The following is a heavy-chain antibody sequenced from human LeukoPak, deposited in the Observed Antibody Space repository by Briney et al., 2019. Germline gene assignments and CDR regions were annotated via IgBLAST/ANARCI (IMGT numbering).Heavy chain of an antibody. Sequence: PSETLSLTCTVSGGSIDNYYGSWIRQPAGKGLEWIGRIYTRGSTNYNPSLKSRVTMSVDTSKNQFSLKLSSVTAADTAVYYCARGRYCSADICSGGDAFDIWGQGTMVSVSS. CDR1: GGSIDNYY. D-gene: IGHD2-15*01. J-gene: IGHJ3*02. CDR2: IYTRGST. CDR3: ARGRYCSADICSGGDAFDI. V-gene: IGHV4-4*07.